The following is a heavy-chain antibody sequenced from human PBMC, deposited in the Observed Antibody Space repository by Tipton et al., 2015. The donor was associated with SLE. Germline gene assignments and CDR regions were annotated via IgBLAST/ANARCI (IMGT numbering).Heavy chain of an antibody. Sequence: TLSLTCTVSGGSISSHYWSWIRQPPGKGLEWIGVIYHSGSTFYNPSLKSRVTMSVDTSKTQFSLRLSSVTAADTAVYYCARRPITGTMFGAFDIWGQGTTVTVSS. D-gene: IGHD1-7*01. CDR1: GGSISSHY. V-gene: IGHV4-59*04. CDR2: IYHSGST. CDR3: ARRPITGTMFGAFDI. J-gene: IGHJ3*02.